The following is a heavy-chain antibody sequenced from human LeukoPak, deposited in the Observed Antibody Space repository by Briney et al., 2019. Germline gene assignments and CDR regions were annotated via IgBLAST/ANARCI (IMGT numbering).Heavy chain of an antibody. D-gene: IGHD4-17*01. V-gene: IGHV3-30*18. J-gene: IGHJ4*02. CDR2: ISYDGSNK. Sequence: GGSLRLYCAAYGFTFSSYGMHWVRQAPGKGLEGVAGISYDGSNKYYADSVKGRFTISRDNSKNTLYLQMNSLRAEDTAVYYCAKPQTRPTDYFDYWGQGTLVTVSS. CDR3: AKPQTRPTDYFDY. CDR1: GFTFSSYG.